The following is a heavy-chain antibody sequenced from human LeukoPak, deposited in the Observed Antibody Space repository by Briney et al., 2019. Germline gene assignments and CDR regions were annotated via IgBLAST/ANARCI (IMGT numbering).Heavy chain of an antibody. J-gene: IGHJ4*02. CDR2: IIPIFGTA. Sequence: SVTVSCTASGGTFSSYAISWVRQAPGQGLEWMGGIIPIFGTANYAQKFQGRVTITADESTSTAYMELSSLRSEDTAVYYCAGCIVGATTLDCWGQGTLVTVSS. D-gene: IGHD1-26*01. CDR1: GGTFSSYA. V-gene: IGHV1-69*13. CDR3: AGCIVGATTLDC.